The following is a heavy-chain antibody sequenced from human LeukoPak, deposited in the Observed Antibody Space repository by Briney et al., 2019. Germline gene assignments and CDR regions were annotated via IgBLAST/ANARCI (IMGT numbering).Heavy chain of an antibody. CDR3: ARDNSVGDNAWWFDP. CDR1: GYTFTSYG. D-gene: IGHD1-26*01. Sequence: GVSVKVSCKASGYTFTSYGISWVRQAPGQGLEWMGLINPTGGSTGYAQKFQGRVTMTRDMSTSTDYMELSSLRSEDTAIYYCARDNSVGDNAWWFDPWGQGTLVTVSS. CDR2: INPTGGST. V-gene: IGHV1-46*01. J-gene: IGHJ5*02.